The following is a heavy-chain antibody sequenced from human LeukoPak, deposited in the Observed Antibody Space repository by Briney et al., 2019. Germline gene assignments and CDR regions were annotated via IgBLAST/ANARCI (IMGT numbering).Heavy chain of an antibody. CDR3: ASGAAGTLFDY. Sequence: ASVKVSCKASGYTFTSYDINWVRQATGQGLEWMGWMNPNSGNTGYAQKFQGRVTITRDTSISTAYMELSSLRSEDTAVYYCASGAAGTLFDYWGQGTLVTVSS. V-gene: IGHV1-8*03. J-gene: IGHJ4*02. CDR2: MNPNSGNT. D-gene: IGHD6-13*01. CDR1: GYTFTSYD.